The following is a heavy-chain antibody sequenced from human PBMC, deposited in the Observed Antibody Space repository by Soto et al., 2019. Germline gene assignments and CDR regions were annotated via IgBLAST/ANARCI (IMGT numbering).Heavy chain of an antibody. J-gene: IGHJ4*02. D-gene: IGHD3-22*01. Sequence: ASVKVSCKASGYTFTIYYMHWVRQAPGQGLEWMGIINPSGGSTSYAQKFQGRVTMTRDTSTSTVYMELSSLRSEDTAVYYCARHPVESYFYDSRGYYAIGYWCQGTLVTVFS. CDR1: GYTFTIYY. CDR2: INPSGGST. CDR3: ARHPVESYFYDSRGYYAIGY. V-gene: IGHV1-46*01.